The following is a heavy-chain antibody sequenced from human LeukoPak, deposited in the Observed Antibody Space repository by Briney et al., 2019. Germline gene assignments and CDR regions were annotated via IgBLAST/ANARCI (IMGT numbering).Heavy chain of an antibody. J-gene: IGHJ4*02. V-gene: IGHV4-39*01. D-gene: IGHD6-19*01. CDR3: ARHEGSGGWYNY. Sequence: PSETLSLTCSVSGASISSLTYYWGWIRQPPGKGLEWIGSIYYSGSTYYNPSLKSRVTISVDTSKNQFSLKLSSVTAADTAVYYCARHEGSGGWYNYWGQGTLVTVSS. CDR2: IYYSGST. CDR1: GASISSLTYY.